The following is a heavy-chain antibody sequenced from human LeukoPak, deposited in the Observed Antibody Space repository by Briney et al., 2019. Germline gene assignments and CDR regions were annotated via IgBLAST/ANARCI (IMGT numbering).Heavy chain of an antibody. CDR2: FDPEDGET. CDR3: ATIAQYYYDSSGYYPGAFDI. J-gene: IGHJ3*02. V-gene: IGHV1-24*01. Sequence: ASVKVSCKVSGYTLTELSMHWVRQAPGKGLEWMGGFDPEDGETIYVQKFQGRVTMTEDTSTDTAYMELSSLRSEDTAVYYCATIAQYYYDSSGYYPGAFDIWGQGTMVTVSS. D-gene: IGHD3-22*01. CDR1: GYTLTELS.